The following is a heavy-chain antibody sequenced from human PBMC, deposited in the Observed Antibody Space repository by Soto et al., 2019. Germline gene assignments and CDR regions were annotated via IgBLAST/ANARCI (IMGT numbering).Heavy chain of an antibody. Sequence: EVQLVESGGGLVQPGGSLRLSCAASGFTFSRYAMNWVRQAPGKGLEWVSYINHDSGTIYYADSVKGRFTISRDNANTLLSLQMNSLRAEDTAVYYCARDRGYTGYDFAYWGQGTLVTVSS. CDR3: ARDRGYTGYDFAY. CDR2: INHDSGTI. CDR1: GFTFSRYA. J-gene: IGHJ4*02. V-gene: IGHV3-48*01. D-gene: IGHD5-12*01.